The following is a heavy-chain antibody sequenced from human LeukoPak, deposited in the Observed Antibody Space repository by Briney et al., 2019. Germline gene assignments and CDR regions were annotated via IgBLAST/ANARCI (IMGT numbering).Heavy chain of an antibody. D-gene: IGHD4-17*01. CDR3: ARGLRSYYYYYYMDV. CDR2: IYYSGST. CDR1: GGSISSSSYY. J-gene: IGHJ6*03. Sequence: PSETLSLTCTVSGGSISSSSYYWGWIRQPPGKGLEWIGSIYYSGSTNYNPSLKSRVTISVDTSKNQFSLKLSSVTAADTAVYYCARGLRSYYYYYYMDVWGKGTTVTVSS. V-gene: IGHV4-39*07.